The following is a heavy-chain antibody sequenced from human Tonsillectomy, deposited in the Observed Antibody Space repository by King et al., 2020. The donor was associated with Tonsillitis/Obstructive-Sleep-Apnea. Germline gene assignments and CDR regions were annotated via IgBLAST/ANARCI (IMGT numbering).Heavy chain of an antibody. J-gene: IGHJ6*03. CDR2: ILNDGSKQ. CDR1: GFTFDSYG. CDR3: AKDLGYSWNDRPGYYMDD. V-gene: IGHV3-30*18. Sequence: VQLVEWGGGVVQPGRSLRLSCSASGFTFDSYGIHWVRQAPGKGLEGVAVILNDGSKQYYADSVKGRFNISRHNSKNTVYLQMNSLRQEDTSVYHCAKDLGYSWNDRPGYYMDDWGSGTTVTVSS. D-gene: IGHD1-1*01.